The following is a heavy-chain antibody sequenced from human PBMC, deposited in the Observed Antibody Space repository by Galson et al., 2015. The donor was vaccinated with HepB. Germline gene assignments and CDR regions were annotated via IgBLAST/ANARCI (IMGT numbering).Heavy chain of an antibody. J-gene: IGHJ6*02. Sequence: SVKVSCKASGYNFIDYYLHWLRQAPGQGLEWMGRINPNSGGTNSAQKFQGRVTMTRDMSISTAYMELSRLTPDDTAVYYCARDGGMDVWGQGTTVTVSS. CDR3: ARDGGMDV. CDR2: INPNSGGT. CDR1: GYNFIDYY. V-gene: IGHV1-2*06.